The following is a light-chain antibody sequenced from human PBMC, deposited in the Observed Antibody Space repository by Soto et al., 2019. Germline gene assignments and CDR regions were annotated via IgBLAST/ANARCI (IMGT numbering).Light chain of an antibody. J-gene: IGLJ2*01. Sequence: QSALTQPASVSGSPGQSITISCTGTSSDVGSYNLVSWYQQHPGKAPKLMIYEGSKRPSGVSNRFSGSKSGDTASLTISGLHAEVEADYSCCSYAGSTHAMVFGGGTNLTVL. CDR3: CSYAGSTHAMV. CDR2: EGS. V-gene: IGLV2-23*01. CDR1: SSDVGSYNL.